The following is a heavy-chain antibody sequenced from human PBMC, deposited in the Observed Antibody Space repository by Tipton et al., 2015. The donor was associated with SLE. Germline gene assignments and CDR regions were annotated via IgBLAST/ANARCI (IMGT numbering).Heavy chain of an antibody. Sequence: SLRLSCVASGFTFSNYGMHWVRQAPGKGLEWVAFIRYDETKEYYADSVNGRFIISRDTSKNTLYLQMNSLRAEDTAVYYCARDNNDYWGQGTLVTVSS. CDR2: IRYDETKE. CDR3: ARDNNDY. J-gene: IGHJ4*02. D-gene: IGHD1/OR15-1a*01. V-gene: IGHV3-30*02. CDR1: GFTFSNYG.